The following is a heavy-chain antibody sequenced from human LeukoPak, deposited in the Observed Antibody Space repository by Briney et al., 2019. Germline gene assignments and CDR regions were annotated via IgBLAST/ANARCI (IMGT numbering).Heavy chain of an antibody. D-gene: IGHD3-3*01. V-gene: IGHV3-11*04. CDR3: ARDERYYDFWSGRD. Sequence: PGGSLRLSCAASGFTISDYYMSWMRQAPGKGLEWVSFISSSGSAEYYADSVKGRFTISRDNAKNLLYLQMSSLTAEDTAVYYCARDERYYDFWSGRDWGQGTLVTVSS. CDR1: GFTISDYY. J-gene: IGHJ4*02. CDR2: ISSSGSAE.